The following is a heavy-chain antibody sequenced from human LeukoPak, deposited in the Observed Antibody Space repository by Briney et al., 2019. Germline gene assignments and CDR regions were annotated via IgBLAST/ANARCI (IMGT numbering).Heavy chain of an antibody. D-gene: IGHD3-10*01. J-gene: IGHJ6*02. CDR1: GFTFDDYT. V-gene: IGHV3-43*01. CDR3: AKDGGSYYYGSGSYYNPYYYYGMDV. CDR2: ISWDGGIT. Sequence: PGGSLRLSCAASGFTFDDYTMHWVRQAPGKGLEWVSLISWDGGITYYADSVKGRFTISRDNSKNSLYLQMNSLRTEDTALYYCAKDGGSYYYGSGSYYNPYYYYGMDVWGQGTTVTVSS.